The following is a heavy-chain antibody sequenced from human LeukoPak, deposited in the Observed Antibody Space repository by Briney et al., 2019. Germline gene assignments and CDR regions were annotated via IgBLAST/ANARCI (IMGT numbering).Heavy chain of an antibody. CDR3: ATPIFIVVAKRSGVDAFDI. J-gene: IGHJ3*02. CDR2: ISAYNGNT. V-gene: IGHV1-18*01. D-gene: IGHD1-26*01. CDR1: GYTFTSYG. Sequence: ASVKVSCKASGYTFTSYGISWVRQAPGQGLEWRGWISAYNGNTNYAQKLQGRVTMTTDTSTSTAYMELRSLRSDDTAVYYCATPIFIVVAKRSGVDAFDIWGQGTMVTVSS.